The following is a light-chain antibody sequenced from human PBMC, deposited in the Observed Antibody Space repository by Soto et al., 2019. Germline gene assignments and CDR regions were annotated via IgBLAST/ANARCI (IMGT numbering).Light chain of an antibody. CDR3: LQHKNNTCT. CDR1: QTVXSW. Sequence: ILLTQSPSALSGSVGDRVTITCRASQTVXSWFGWYQQKPGKAPKLLXDKASTLRTGGPSSLSGSGSGTAFTPTISSRHPEYCDAEYCLQHKNNTCTFGQGTKVDIK. J-gene: IGKJ1*01. CDR2: KAS. V-gene: IGKV1-5*03.